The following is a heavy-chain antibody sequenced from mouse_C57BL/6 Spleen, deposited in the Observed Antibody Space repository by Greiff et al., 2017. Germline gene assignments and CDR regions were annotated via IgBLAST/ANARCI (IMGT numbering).Heavy chain of an antibody. Sequence: QVQLTESGAELVKPGASVTISCKASGYAFSSYWMNWVQQRPGKGLAWIGQLYPGDGDTNSNGKFKGTATLTADKSSSPAYMQLISLTSEDSAVYFCARSYEGAMDYWGQGTSVTVSS. D-gene: IGHD2-3*01. CDR2: LYPGDGDT. J-gene: IGHJ4*01. V-gene: IGHV1-80*01. CDR1: GYAFSSYW. CDR3: ARSYEGAMDY.